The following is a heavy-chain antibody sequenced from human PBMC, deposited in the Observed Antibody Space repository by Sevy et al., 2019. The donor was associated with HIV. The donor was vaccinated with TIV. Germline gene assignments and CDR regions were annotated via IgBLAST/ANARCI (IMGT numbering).Heavy chain of an antibody. V-gene: IGHV3-7*01. CDR2: IKQDGSEK. Sequence: GGSLRLSCAASGFTFSSYWMSWVRQAPGKGLEWVANIKQDGSEKYYVDSVKGRFTISRDNAKNSLYLQMNSLRAEDTAVYYCARDVPGDDSSGYGMDVWGQGTTVTVSS. D-gene: IGHD3-22*01. CDR3: ARDVPGDDSSGYGMDV. CDR1: GFTFSSYW. J-gene: IGHJ6*02.